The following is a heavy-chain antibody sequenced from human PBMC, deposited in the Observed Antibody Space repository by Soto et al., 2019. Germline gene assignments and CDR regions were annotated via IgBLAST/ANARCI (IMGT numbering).Heavy chain of an antibody. V-gene: IGHV3-48*02. Sequence: LRLSCAASGFTFRSYSMNWVRQAPGKGLEWVSYISISGTAIYYADSVKGRFTISRDDAKNSLYLQMNSLRDEDTSVYYCARDNGIAGSFDPWGQGALVTVSS. J-gene: IGHJ5*02. D-gene: IGHD6-13*01. CDR3: ARDNGIAGSFDP. CDR1: GFTFRSYS. CDR2: ISISGTAI.